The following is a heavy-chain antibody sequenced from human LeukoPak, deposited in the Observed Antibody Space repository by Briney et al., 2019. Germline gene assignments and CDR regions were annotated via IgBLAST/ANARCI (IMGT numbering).Heavy chain of an antibody. Sequence: QPGRSLRLSCAASGFTFSSYGMHWVRQAPGKGLEWVALISYDGTNKYYADSVKGRFTISRDNSKNTLYLQMNSLRAEDTAVYYCAKEDYRAAAAWGQGTLVTVSS. CDR2: ISYDGTNK. D-gene: IGHD6-13*01. J-gene: IGHJ5*02. V-gene: IGHV3-30*18. CDR1: GFTFSSYG. CDR3: AKEDYRAAAA.